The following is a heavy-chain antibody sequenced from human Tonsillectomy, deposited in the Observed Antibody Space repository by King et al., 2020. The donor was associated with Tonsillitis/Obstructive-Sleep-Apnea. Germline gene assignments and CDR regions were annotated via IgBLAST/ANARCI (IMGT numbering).Heavy chain of an antibody. CDR3: ARMKPRGSYQIDY. V-gene: IGHV2-70*11. D-gene: IGHD1-26*01. CDR1: GFALSTSGMC. CDR2: IDWDDDK. J-gene: IGHJ4*02. Sequence: VTLKESGPALVKPTQTLTLTCTFSGFALSTSGMCVSWIRQPAGKALELLARIDWDDDKYYSTSLKTRLTIPKDTSQNQVVLTMTNMDPVDTATYYCARMKPRGSYQIDYWGQGTLLPVSS.